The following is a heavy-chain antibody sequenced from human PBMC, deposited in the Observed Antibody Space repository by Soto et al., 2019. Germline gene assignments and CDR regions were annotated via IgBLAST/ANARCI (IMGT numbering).Heavy chain of an antibody. Sequence: QVQLVESGGGVVQPGRSLRLSCAASGFTFSSYGMHWVRQAPGKGLEWVAVIWYDGSNKYYADSVKGRLTIARDNSKNTLYLQMNSLRAEDTAVNYCAREEVRYYGSGGYHYDYYGMDVWGQGTTVSVS. CDR2: IWYDGSNK. J-gene: IGHJ6*02. CDR3: AREEVRYYGSGGYHYDYYGMDV. CDR1: GFTFSSYG. D-gene: IGHD3-10*01. V-gene: IGHV3-33*01.